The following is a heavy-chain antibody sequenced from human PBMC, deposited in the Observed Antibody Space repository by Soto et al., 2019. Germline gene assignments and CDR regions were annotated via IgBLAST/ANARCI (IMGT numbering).Heavy chain of an antibody. D-gene: IGHD4-17*01. Sequence: QVQLVESGGGVVQPGRSLRLSCAASGFTFSSYGMHWVRQAPGKGLEWVAGIWYDGSNKYYADSVKGRFTISRDNSKNTLYLQMNSLRAEDTAVYYCAREWATVTTGAFDIWGQGTMVTVSS. CDR1: GFTFSSYG. V-gene: IGHV3-33*01. CDR3: AREWATVTTGAFDI. J-gene: IGHJ3*02. CDR2: IWYDGSNK.